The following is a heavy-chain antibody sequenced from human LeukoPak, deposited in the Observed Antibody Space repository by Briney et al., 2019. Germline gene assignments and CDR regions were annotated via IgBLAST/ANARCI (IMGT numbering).Heavy chain of an antibody. V-gene: IGHV3-21*01. CDR2: ISGSSNYI. J-gene: IGHJ5*01. CDR3: ARRSATVVTDFGS. Sequence: GGSLRLSCAASGFTFSSYTMNWVRQAPGKGLEWASSISGSSNYIYYADSVKGRFTISRDNTKNSLNLQMNSLRAEDTAVYYCARRSATVVTDFGSWGQGTLVTVSS. D-gene: IGHD4-23*01. CDR1: GFTFSSYT.